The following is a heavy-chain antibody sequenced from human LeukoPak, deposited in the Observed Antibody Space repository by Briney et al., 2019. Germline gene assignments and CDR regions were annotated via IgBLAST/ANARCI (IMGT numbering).Heavy chain of an antibody. Sequence: PSQTLSLTCTVSGGSISSGGYYWSWIRQHPGKGLEWIGYIYYSGSTYYNPSLKSRVTISVDTSKNQFSLKLSSVTAADTAVYYCAGGPGIVGATTVDYWGQGTLVTVSS. CDR3: AGGPGIVGATTVDY. V-gene: IGHV4-31*03. J-gene: IGHJ4*02. CDR1: GGSISSGGYY. CDR2: IYYSGST. D-gene: IGHD1-26*01.